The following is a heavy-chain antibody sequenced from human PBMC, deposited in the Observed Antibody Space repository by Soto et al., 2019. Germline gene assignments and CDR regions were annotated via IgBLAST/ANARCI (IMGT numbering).Heavy chain of an antibody. CDR2: TYYRSKWYN. CDR3: ARHAYDSRGPWLY. V-gene: IGHV6-1*01. Sequence: SQTLSLTCAISGDSVSSNTAAWNWIRQSPSRGLEWLGRTYYRSKWYNDYAVSVKSRITINPDTSKNQFSLHLNSVTPEDTAVYYCARHAYDSRGPWLYWGQGTLVTVCS. D-gene: IGHD3-22*01. CDR1: GDSVSSNTAA. J-gene: IGHJ4*02.